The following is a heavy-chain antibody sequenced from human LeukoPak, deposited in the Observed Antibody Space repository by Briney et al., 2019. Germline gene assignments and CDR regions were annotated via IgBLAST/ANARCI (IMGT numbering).Heavy chain of an antibody. CDR3: ARRGTIAVPVFWFDP. D-gene: IGHD6-19*01. CDR2: IKQDGSEK. V-gene: IGHV3-7*01. CDR1: GFTFSSYW. Sequence: GGSLRLSCVASGFTFSSYWMSWVRQAPGKGLEWVAHIKQDGSEKYYLDSLEGRFTISRDNAKNSVYLQINRLRAEDTAVYYCARRGTIAVPVFWFDPWGQGTLVSVSS. J-gene: IGHJ5*02.